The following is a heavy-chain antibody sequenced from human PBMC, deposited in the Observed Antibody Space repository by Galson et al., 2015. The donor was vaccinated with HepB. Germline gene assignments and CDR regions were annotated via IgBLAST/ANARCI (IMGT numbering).Heavy chain of an antibody. Sequence: ETLSLTCAVSGASINSSNWWTWVRQPPGKGLEWIGEIYHSGSTNHNPSLKSRVTISVDKSKNQFSLKLSSVTAADTAVYYCARDLNDFWSGFFGYYMDVWGKGTTVTVSS. D-gene: IGHD3-3*01. CDR2: IYHSGST. J-gene: IGHJ6*03. CDR1: GASINSSNW. V-gene: IGHV4-4*02. CDR3: ARDLNDFWSGFFGYYMDV.